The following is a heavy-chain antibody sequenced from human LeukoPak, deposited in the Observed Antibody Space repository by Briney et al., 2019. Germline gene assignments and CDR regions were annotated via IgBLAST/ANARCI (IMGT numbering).Heavy chain of an antibody. D-gene: IGHD2-15*01. CDR1: GFTFSSYG. CDR3: ARAGYCSGGSCYGVDY. CDR2: IWYDGSNK. V-gene: IGHV3-33*01. J-gene: IGHJ4*02. Sequence: PGRSLRLSCAASGFTFSSYGMHWVRQAPGKGLEWVADIWYDGSNKYYADSVKGRFTISRDNSKNTLYLQMNSLRAEDTAVYYCARAGYCSGGSCYGVDYWGQGTLVTVSS.